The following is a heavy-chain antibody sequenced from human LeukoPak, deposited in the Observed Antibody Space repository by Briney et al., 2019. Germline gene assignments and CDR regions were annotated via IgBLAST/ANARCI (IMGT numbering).Heavy chain of an antibody. CDR1: GYTFTSYD. V-gene: IGHV1-8*01. D-gene: IGHD1-26*01. CDR3: ASSGDSGATAF. Sequence: ASLRVSCTASGYTFTSYDINWVRQATGQGLEWMGWMNPNSGNTGYAQKFQGRVTMTRNTSISTAYMELSSLRSEDTAVYYCASSGDSGATAFWGQGTLVTVSS. CDR2: MNPNSGNT. J-gene: IGHJ4*02.